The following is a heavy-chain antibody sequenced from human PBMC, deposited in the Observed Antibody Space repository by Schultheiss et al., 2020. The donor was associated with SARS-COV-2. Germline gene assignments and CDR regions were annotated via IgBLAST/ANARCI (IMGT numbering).Heavy chain of an antibody. CDR3: ARVGLSVPAAIQTGAFDI. V-gene: IGHV1-2*02. CDR1: GYTFTGYY. Sequence: ASVKVSCKASGYTFTGYYMHWVRQAPGQGLEWMGWINPNSGGTNYAQKFQGRVTMTRDTSISTAYMELSRLRSDDTAVYYCARVGLSVPAAIQTGAFDIWGQGTMVTVSS. D-gene: IGHD2-2*02. CDR2: INPNSGGT. J-gene: IGHJ3*02.